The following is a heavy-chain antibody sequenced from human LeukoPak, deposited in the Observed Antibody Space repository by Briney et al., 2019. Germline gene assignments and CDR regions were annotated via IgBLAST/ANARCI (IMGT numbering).Heavy chain of an antibody. Sequence: SETLSLTCAVYGGSFSGYYWSWIRQPPGKGLEWIGEINHSGSTNYNPSLKSRVTISVDTSKNQFSLKLSSVTAADMAVYYCARGLGYYGSGSYLKHWGQGTLVTVSS. CDR3: ARGLGYYGSGSYLKH. CDR1: GGSFSGYY. CDR2: INHSGST. J-gene: IGHJ4*02. V-gene: IGHV4-34*01. D-gene: IGHD3-10*01.